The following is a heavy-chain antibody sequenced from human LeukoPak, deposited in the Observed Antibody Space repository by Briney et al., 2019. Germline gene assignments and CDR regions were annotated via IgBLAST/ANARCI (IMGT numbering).Heavy chain of an antibody. V-gene: IGHV4-4*07. CDR1: GGSISSYY. CDR3: ARYCSGGSCYSGFDP. CDR2: IYTSGST. D-gene: IGHD2-15*01. Sequence: PSETLSLTCTVSGGSISSYYWSWVRQPAGKGLEWIGRIYTSGSTNYNPSLKSRVTISVDTSKNQFSLKLSSVTAADTAVYYCARYCSGGSCYSGFDPWGQGTLVTVSS. J-gene: IGHJ5*02.